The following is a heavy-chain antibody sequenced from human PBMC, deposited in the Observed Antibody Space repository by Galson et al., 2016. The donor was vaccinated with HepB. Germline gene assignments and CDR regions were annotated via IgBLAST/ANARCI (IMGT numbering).Heavy chain of an antibody. CDR3: ARERHQRMVRGTYYFYYGMDV. Sequence: ETLSLTCAVYGGSFSGYSWYWVRQPPGKGLEWIGEVNHSGRTNYNPSLKSRVTISVDTSKNQLSLKLSSATAADTAVYYCARERHQRMVRGTYYFYYGMDVWGQGTTVTVSS. J-gene: IGHJ6*02. V-gene: IGHV4-34*01. D-gene: IGHD3-10*01. CDR1: GGSFSGYS. CDR2: VNHSGRT.